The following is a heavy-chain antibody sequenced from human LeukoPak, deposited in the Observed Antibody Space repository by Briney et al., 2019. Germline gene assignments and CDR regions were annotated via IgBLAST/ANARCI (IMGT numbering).Heavy chain of an antibody. CDR3: AAYYDFWSGPYYFDY. D-gene: IGHD3-3*01. J-gene: IGHJ4*02. Sequence: PGGYLRLSCAASGFTFSSYAMSWVRQAPGKGLEWVSAISGSGGSTYYADSVKGRFTISRDNSKNTLYLQMNSLRAEDTAVYYCAAYYDFWSGPYYFDYWGQGTLVTVSS. CDR1: GFTFSSYA. CDR2: ISGSGGST. V-gene: IGHV3-23*01.